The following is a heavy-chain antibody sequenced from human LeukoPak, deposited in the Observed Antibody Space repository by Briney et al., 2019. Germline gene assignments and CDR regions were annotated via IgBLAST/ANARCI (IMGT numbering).Heavy chain of an antibody. J-gene: IGHJ4*02. V-gene: IGHV3-66*04. CDR2: IYSSGST. CDR3: TRLAVAYFDS. Sequence: GGSLRLSCAASGFIISSNYMGWVRQAPGKGLEWVSVIYSSGSTYYPDSVKGRFTISRDESKNTLYLQMNSLSAEDTAVYYCTRLAVAYFDSWGQGTLVTVSS. D-gene: IGHD6-19*01. CDR1: GFIISSNY.